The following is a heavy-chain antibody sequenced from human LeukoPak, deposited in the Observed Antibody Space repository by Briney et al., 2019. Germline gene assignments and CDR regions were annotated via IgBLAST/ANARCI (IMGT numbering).Heavy chain of an antibody. V-gene: IGHV1-8*03. D-gene: IGHD6-13*01. CDR2: MNPNSGNT. Sequence: ASVKLSCKASGYTFTSYDINWVRQATGQGLEWMGWMNPNSGNTGYAQKFQGRVTITRNTSIRTAYMELSSLRSEDTAVYYCARGSNSRGSKIAAAGSLCDYWGQGTLVTVSS. J-gene: IGHJ4*02. CDR1: GYTFTSYD. CDR3: ARGSNSRGSKIAAAGSLCDY.